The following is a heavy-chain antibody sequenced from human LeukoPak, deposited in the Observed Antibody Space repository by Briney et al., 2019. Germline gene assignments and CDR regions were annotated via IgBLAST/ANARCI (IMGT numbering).Heavy chain of an antibody. D-gene: IGHD3-22*01. Sequence: PSETLSLTCAVYGGSFSDYYWSWIRQPPGKGLEWIAEINHSGSTKYNPSLKSRVTISVDTSKNQFSLKLNSVTAADTAVYYCARANYYDSSGYSRGAFDIWGQGTMVTVSS. CDR3: ARANYYDSSGYSRGAFDI. CDR1: GGSFSDYY. CDR2: INHSGST. V-gene: IGHV4-34*01. J-gene: IGHJ3*02.